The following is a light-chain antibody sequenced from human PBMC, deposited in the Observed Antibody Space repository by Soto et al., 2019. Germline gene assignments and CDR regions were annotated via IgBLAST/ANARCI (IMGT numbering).Light chain of an antibody. J-gene: IGKJ1*01. CDR2: GAS. CDR1: QSISDT. CDR3: QQYNNWPCT. Sequence: EIVLTQSPGTLSVSPGGRATLSCRASQSISDTLAWYQQKPGQAPRLLIHGASTRATGIPGRFSGSGSGTDFTLTISRLQPEDFAVYYCQQYNNWPCTFGQGTKVDIK. V-gene: IGKV3D-15*01.